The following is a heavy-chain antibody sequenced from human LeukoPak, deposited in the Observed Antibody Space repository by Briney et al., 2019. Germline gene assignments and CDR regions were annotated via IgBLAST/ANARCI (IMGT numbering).Heavy chain of an antibody. CDR2: INPNSGGT. CDR3: ARSFWFLEWLEGLDWFDP. Sequence: AXVKVSCKASGYTFTGYYMHWVRQAPGQGLEWMGWINPNSGGTNYAQKFQGMLTMTSDTSISTAYMELSRLRSDDTAVYYCARSFWFLEWLEGLDWFDPWGQGTLVTVSS. J-gene: IGHJ5*02. CDR1: GYTFTGYY. D-gene: IGHD3-3*01. V-gene: IGHV1-2*02.